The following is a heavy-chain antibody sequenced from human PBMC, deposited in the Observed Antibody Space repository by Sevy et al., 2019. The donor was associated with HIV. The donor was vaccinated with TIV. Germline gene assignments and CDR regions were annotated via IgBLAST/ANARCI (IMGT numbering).Heavy chain of an antibody. CDR1: GYTLTKLP. Sequence: ASVKVSCKVSGYTLTKLPMHWVRQAPGKGLEWMGGFDPEDGETIYAQRFQGRVTMTEDTSTDTAYMELSSLRSEDTAVYYCATLDFWGESPFYGTDVWGQGTTVTVSS. D-gene: IGHD3-3*01. CDR3: ATLDFWGESPFYGTDV. J-gene: IGHJ6*02. CDR2: FDPEDGET. V-gene: IGHV1-24*01.